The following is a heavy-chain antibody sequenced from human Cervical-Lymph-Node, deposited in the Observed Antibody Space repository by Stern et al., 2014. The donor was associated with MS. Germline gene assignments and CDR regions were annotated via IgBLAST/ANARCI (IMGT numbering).Heavy chain of an antibody. D-gene: IGHD2-2*01. V-gene: IGHV3-23*04. J-gene: IGHJ4*02. CDR3: AKDFYIAVVPVAFFDN. Sequence: EVQLVESGGGLVQPGGSLRLSCAASGFTFSRSVMAWVRQAPGKGLEWVSTINGDGVSTNYADSVKGRFTISIDNSKNTHYLQMNSLRAEDTAVYYCAKDFYIAVVPVAFFDNWGQGTLVTVSS. CDR2: INGDGVST. CDR1: GFTFSRSV.